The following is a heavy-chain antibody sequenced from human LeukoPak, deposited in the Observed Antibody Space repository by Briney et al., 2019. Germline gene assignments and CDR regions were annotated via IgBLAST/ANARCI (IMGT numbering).Heavy chain of an antibody. CDR1: GYSFTSDW. CDR3: ARRIVGATWSDIDY. Sequence: KHGESLKISCKCSGYSFTSDWISWVREMPRKGQEWRGRIDPSDSYTNYSPSFQGHVTISAENSISTAYLQWSSLKASDTAMYYCARRIVGATWSDIDYWGQGTLVTVSS. D-gene: IGHD1-26*01. J-gene: IGHJ4*02. V-gene: IGHV5-10-1*01. CDR2: IDPSDSYT.